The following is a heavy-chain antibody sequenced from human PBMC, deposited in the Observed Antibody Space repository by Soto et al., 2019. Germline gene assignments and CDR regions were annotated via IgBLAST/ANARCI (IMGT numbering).Heavy chain of an antibody. D-gene: IGHD5-12*01. CDR2: MDNSGST. CDR1: GDSISGYY. CDR3: ARGRDGYNYGFDY. Sequence: SSETLSLTCTVSGDSISGYYWSWIRQPPGKGLEWLGYMDNSGSTNYNPSLKSRVTISVDTSKNQFSLKLSSVTAADTAVYYCARGRDGYNYGFDYWGQGTLVTVSP. J-gene: IGHJ4*02. V-gene: IGHV4-59*01.